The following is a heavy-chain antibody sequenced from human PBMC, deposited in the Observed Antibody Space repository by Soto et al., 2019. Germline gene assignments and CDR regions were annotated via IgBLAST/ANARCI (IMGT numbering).Heavy chain of an antibody. CDR3: ARDPEDYYGSGSYYNYYYYYGMDV. J-gene: IGHJ6*02. Sequence: XGSLRLSCAASGFTFSSYGMHWVRQAPGKGLEWVAVIWYDGSNKYYADSVKGRFTISRDNSKNTLYLQMNSLRAEDTAVYYCARDPEDYYGSGSYYNYYYYYGMDVWGQGTTVTVSS. CDR1: GFTFSSYG. V-gene: IGHV3-33*01. D-gene: IGHD3-10*01. CDR2: IWYDGSNK.